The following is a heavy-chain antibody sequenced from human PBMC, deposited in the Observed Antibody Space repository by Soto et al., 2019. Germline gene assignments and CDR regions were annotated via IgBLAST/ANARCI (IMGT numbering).Heavy chain of an antibody. J-gene: IGHJ6*02. D-gene: IGHD3-9*01. CDR3: ARDRRVVRYTYYYYYGMDV. CDR2: INHSGST. CDR1: GGSFSGYY. V-gene: IGHV4-34*01. Sequence: TLSLTCAVYGGSFSGYYWSWIRQPPGKGLEWIGEINHSGSTNYNPSLKSRVTISVDTSKNQFSLKLSSVTAADTAVYYCARDRRVVRYTYYYYYGMDVWGQGTTVTVSS.